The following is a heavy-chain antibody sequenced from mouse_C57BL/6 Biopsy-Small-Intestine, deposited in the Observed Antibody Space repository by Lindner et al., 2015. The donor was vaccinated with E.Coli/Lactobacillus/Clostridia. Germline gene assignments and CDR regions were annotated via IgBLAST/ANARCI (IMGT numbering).Heavy chain of an antibody. CDR1: GFDIKDYY. Sequence: VQLQESGAELVKPGASVKLSCTASGFDIKDYYMHWVKRRTEQGLEWIGRIDPEDGETKYAPKFQGKATITADTSSNTAYLQLSGLTSEDTAIYYCARWGLRREGYAMDYWGQGSSVTVSS. J-gene: IGHJ4*01. V-gene: IGHV14-2*01. CDR2: IDPEDGET. CDR3: ARWGLRREGYAMDY. D-gene: IGHD2-4*01.